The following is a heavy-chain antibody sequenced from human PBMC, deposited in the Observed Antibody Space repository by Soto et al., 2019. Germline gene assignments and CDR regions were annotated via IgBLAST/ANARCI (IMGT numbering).Heavy chain of an antibody. Sequence: QVQLVQSGAEVKKPGASVKVSCKASGYTFTSYYISWVRQAPGQGLEWMGWLSAYNGHTNYAQKLQGRVTMKTDTYTSTAYMELRSLKSEDMELYYCARDATQADSWGQGTLVTVSS. CDR1: GYTFTSYY. CDR2: LSAYNGHT. V-gene: IGHV1-18*03. CDR3: ARDATQADS. J-gene: IGHJ4*02.